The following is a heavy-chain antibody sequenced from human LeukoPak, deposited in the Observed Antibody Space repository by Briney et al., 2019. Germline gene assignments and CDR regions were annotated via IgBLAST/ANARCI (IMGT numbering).Heavy chain of an antibody. D-gene: IGHD3-10*01. Sequence: PGGTLRLSCAASGFTFSSYWMSWVRQAPGKGLEGVANIKQDGSEKLYVDSVKGRFTIPRDNAEHSLYLQVKRQRAGDTPVYYCARVSSKATVRGLITKKNYYYYYIDVWGKGTTVTISS. V-gene: IGHV3-7*01. J-gene: IGHJ6*03. CDR2: IKQDGSEK. CDR1: GFTFSSYW. CDR3: ARVSSKATVRGLITKKNYYYYYIDV.